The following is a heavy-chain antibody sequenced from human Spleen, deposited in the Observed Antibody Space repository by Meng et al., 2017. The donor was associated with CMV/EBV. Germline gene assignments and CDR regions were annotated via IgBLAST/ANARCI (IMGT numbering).Heavy chain of an antibody. V-gene: IGHV5-51*01. CDR1: EFSFTNYW. D-gene: IGHD6-13*01. J-gene: IGHJ6*02. CDR3: ARQPGMAAAGTGDYYYGMDV. CDR2: IYPDDSDT. Sequence: KVSCKGSEFSFTNYWIGWVRQMPGKGLEWMGIIYPDDSDTRYSPSFQGQVTISADKSISTAYLQWSSLKASDTAMYHCARQPGMAAAGTGDYYYGMDVWGQGTTVTVSS.